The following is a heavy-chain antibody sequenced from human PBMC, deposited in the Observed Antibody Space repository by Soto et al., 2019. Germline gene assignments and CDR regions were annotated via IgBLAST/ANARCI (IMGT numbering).Heavy chain of an antibody. D-gene: IGHD6-13*01. V-gene: IGHV3-33*01. CDR1: GFTFSSYG. CDR3: ARDLLAAAGHNWFDP. CDR2: IWYDGSNK. J-gene: IGHJ5*02. Sequence: LRLSCAASGFTFSSYGMHWVRQAPGKGLEWVAVIWYDGSNKYYADSVKGRFTISRDNSKNTLYLQMNSLRAEDTAVYYCARDLLAAAGHNWFDPWGQGTLVTVS.